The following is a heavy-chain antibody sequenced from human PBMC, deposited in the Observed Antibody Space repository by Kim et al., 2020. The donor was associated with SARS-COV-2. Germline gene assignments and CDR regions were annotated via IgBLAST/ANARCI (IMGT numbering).Heavy chain of an antibody. CDR3: ARDQWLVHYCHH. D-gene: IGHD6-19*01. J-gene: IGHJ4*02. V-gene: IGHV1-18*01. Sequence: NYAQKLQGRVTLTTDTSTSTAYMELRSLRSDDTAVYYCARDQWLVHYCHHWGQGTQVTVSS.